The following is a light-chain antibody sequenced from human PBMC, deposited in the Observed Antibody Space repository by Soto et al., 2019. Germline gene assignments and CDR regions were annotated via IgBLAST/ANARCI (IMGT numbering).Light chain of an antibody. J-gene: IGKJ1*01. Sequence: EIVLTQSPGTLSLSPGERATLSCRASQSVSSYLAWYQQKPGQAPRLLIYDASNRATGIPDRFSGSGSGTDFTLTISSLEPEDFAVYFCQQYGRAPRTFGQGTKVDIK. V-gene: IGKV3-20*01. CDR3: QQYGRAPRT. CDR2: DAS. CDR1: QSVSSY.